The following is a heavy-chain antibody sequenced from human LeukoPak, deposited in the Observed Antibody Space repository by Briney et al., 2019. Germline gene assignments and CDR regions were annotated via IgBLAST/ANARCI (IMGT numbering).Heavy chain of an antibody. Sequence: GGSLRLSCAASGFTFSSYAMSWVRQAPGKGLEWVSSISSSSYIYYADSVKGRFTISRDNAKNSLYLQMNSLRAEDAAVYYCARNYGDYEGCFDYWGQGTLVTVSS. D-gene: IGHD4-17*01. CDR1: GFTFSSYA. J-gene: IGHJ4*02. V-gene: IGHV3-21*01. CDR2: ISSSSYI. CDR3: ARNYGDYEGCFDY.